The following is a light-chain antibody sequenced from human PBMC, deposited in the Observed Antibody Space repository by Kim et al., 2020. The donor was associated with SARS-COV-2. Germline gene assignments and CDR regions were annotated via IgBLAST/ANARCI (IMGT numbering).Light chain of an antibody. J-gene: IGLJ1*01. Sequence: VSPGQTASIACSGDKLGDKYACWYQQKPGQSPVLVIYQDSKRPSGIPERFSGSNSGNTATLTIGGTQAMDEADYYCQAWDSSTEVFGTGTKVTVL. V-gene: IGLV3-1*01. CDR1: KLGDKY. CDR2: QDS. CDR3: QAWDSSTEV.